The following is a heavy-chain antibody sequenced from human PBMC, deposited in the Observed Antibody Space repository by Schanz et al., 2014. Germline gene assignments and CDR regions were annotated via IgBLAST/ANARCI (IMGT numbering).Heavy chain of an antibody. D-gene: IGHD3-3*02. CDR1: GLNFRQYA. J-gene: IGHJ6*02. CDR3: TKDILPGGADV. Sequence: EGQLVESGGVLVQPGRSLRLSCAGSGLNFRQYAIHWVRHAPGKGLEWVAGFSLDTDRIDYGDSVKGRFTVSWDNSKTSLYLQTNSLRPEDTALYYCTKDILPGGADVWGQGTTVTVSS. V-gene: IGHV3-9*01. CDR2: FSLDTDRI.